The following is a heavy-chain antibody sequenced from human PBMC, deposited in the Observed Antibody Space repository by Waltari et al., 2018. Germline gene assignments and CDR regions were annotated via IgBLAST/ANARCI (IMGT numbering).Heavy chain of an antibody. CDR1: GFIFNNND. J-gene: IGHJ5*02. D-gene: IGHD2-21*01. CDR2: SGDGGVAT. Sequence: EVQLVESGGGLVQPGGSLRPSCATAGFIFNNNDISWVRQAPGKVLEWVSASGDGGVATYYADSVKGRFTISRDDSKNTVYLQMNSLRADDTALYYCARHIDSIRSAWGQGTLVTVSS. V-gene: IGHV3-23*04. CDR3: ARHIDSIRSA.